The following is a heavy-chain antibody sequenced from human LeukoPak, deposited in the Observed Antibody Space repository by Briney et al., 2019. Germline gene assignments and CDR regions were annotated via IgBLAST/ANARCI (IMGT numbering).Heavy chain of an antibody. D-gene: IGHD6-13*01. CDR3: AKDALAAADNYFDY. Sequence: SGTLSLTCTVSGGSISSYFWSWIRQPPGKGLEWIGYIYNSGSTNYNPSLKSRVTISLDTSKNQFSLRLSSVTAADTAVYYCAKDALAAADNYFDYWGQGTLVTVSS. V-gene: IGHV4-59*01. CDR2: IYNSGST. CDR1: GGSISSYF. J-gene: IGHJ4*02.